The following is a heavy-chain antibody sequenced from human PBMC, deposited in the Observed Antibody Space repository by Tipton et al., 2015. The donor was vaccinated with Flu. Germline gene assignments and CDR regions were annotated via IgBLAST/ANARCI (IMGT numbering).Heavy chain of an antibody. CDR3: ARENWELRYYYYYGMDV. J-gene: IGHJ6*02. V-gene: IGHV3-11*01. D-gene: IGHD1-26*01. CDR2: ISSSGSTI. Sequence: SLRLSCAASGFTFSDYYMSWIRQAPGKGLEWVSYISSSGSTIYYADSVKGRFTISRDNAKNSLYLQMNSLRAEDTAVYYCARENWELRYYYYYGMDVWGQGTTVTVSS. CDR1: GFTFSDYY.